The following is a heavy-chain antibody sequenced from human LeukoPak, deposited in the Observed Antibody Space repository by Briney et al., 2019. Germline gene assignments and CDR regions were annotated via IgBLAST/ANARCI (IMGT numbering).Heavy chain of an antibody. D-gene: IGHD5-18*01. J-gene: IGHJ4*02. Sequence: SVKVSCKASGYTFTGYYLHWGRQAPGQGPEWMGGIIPIFGTANYAQKFQGRVTITADESTSTAYMELGSLRSEDTAVYYCASEDVDTAMVTQFDYWGQGTLVTVSS. CDR1: GYTFTGYY. CDR2: IIPIFGTA. CDR3: ASEDVDTAMVTQFDY. V-gene: IGHV1-69*13.